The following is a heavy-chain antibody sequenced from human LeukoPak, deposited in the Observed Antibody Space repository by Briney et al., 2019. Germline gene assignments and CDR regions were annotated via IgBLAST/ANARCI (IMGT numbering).Heavy chain of an antibody. V-gene: IGHV3-21*01. CDR3: ARWYYYGSGSYIDY. D-gene: IGHD3-10*01. J-gene: IGHJ4*02. Sequence: GGSLRLSCAASGFTFSSYSMTSVPQAPGKGLGLVSCISSSSSYIYYADSVKGRFTISRDNAKNSLYLQMNSLSAEDTAVYYCARWYYYGSGSYIDYWGQGTPVTVSS. CDR2: ISSSSSYI. CDR1: GFTFSSYS.